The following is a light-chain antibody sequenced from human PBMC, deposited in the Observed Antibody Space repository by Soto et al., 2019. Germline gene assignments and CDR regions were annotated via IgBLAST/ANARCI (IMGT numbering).Light chain of an antibody. J-gene: IGKJ4*01. CDR3: MQALQTPLT. CDR2: LGS. Sequence: DIVMTQSPPSLPVTPGEPSSISCRSSQSLLHSNGYNYLDWYLQKPGQSPQLLIYLGSNRASGVPDRFSGSGSGTDFTLKISRVEAEDVGVYYCMQALQTPLTFGGGTKVDI. CDR1: QSLLHSNGYNY. V-gene: IGKV2-28*01.